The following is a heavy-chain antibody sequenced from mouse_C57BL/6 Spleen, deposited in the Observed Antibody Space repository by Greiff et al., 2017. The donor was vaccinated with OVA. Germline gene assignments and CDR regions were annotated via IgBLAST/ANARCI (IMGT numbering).Heavy chain of an antibody. V-gene: IGHV5-4*01. CDR1: GFTFSSYA. J-gene: IGHJ2*01. CDR3: ARDCVGLRQDYFDY. CDR2: ISDGGSYT. Sequence: EVKLVESGGGLVKPGGSLKLSCAASGFTFSSYAMSWVRQTPEKRLEWVATISDGGSYTYYPDNVKGRFTISRDNAKNNLYLQMRHLKSEDTAMYYCARDCVGLRQDYFDYWGQGTTLTVSS. D-gene: IGHD2-4*01.